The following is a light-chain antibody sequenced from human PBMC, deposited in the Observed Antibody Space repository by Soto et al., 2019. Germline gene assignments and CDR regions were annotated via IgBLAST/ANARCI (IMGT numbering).Light chain of an antibody. J-gene: IGKJ1*01. V-gene: IGKV3-20*01. CDR3: QQYGSSWT. CDR1: QSVTSSY. Sequence: EIVLTQSPGTLSLSPGERATLSCRASQSVTSSYLAWYQQRPGQAPRLLIYGASSRATGVPDRFSGSGSGTDFTLTISRLEPEDFGMYYCQQYGSSWTFDQGTKVEFK. CDR2: GAS.